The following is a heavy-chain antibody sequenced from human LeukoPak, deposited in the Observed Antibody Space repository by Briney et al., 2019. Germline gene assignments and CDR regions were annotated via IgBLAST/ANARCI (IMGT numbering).Heavy chain of an antibody. V-gene: IGHV3-30*03. Sequence: GGSLRLSCAASGFTFSSYGMHWVRQAPGKGLEWVAVISYDGSNKYYADSVKGRFTISRDNSKNTPYLQMNSLRAEDTAVYYCARDPRYFGVVIGIDYWGQGTLVTVSS. CDR1: GFTFSSYG. CDR2: ISYDGSNK. CDR3: ARDPRYFGVVIGIDY. D-gene: IGHD3-3*01. J-gene: IGHJ4*02.